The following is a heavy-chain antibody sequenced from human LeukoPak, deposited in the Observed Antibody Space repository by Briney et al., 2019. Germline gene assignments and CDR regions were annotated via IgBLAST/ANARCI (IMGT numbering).Heavy chain of an antibody. Sequence: GGSLRLTCAASGFTVSSTYMSWVRQAPGRGLEWVSVIYSGGNIYYIESVKGRFTISRDTSKNTLYLQMNSLRAEDTAVYFCAGRHCSGGGCYFAGADPFDYWGQGTLVTVSS. D-gene: IGHD2-15*01. CDR1: GFTVSSTY. V-gene: IGHV3-53*01. CDR3: AGRHCSGGGCYFAGADPFDY. J-gene: IGHJ4*02. CDR2: IYSGGNI.